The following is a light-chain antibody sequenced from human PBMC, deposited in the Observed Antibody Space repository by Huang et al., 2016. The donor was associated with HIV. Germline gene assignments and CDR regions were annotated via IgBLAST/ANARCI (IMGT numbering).Light chain of an antibody. CDR2: DAS. CDR3: QQYGSSSYT. CDR1: QSVSGRY. Sequence: EIVLTQSPASLSLSPGDRAMLSCGASQSVSGRYLAWFQQKPGLPPRLLIYDASVRAPGIPDRFSGGGSGTDFTLTISRLEPEDFAVYYCQQYGSSSYTFGQGTKLEIK. V-gene: IGKV3D-20*01. J-gene: IGKJ2*01.